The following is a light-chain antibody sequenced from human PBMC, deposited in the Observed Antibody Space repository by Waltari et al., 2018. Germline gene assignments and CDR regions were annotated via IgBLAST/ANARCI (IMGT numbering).Light chain of an antibody. CDR3: QQYYSIPWT. CDR1: QNLLYPSNNNNS. J-gene: IGKJ1*01. CDR2: CAS. Sequence: DIVMTQSPDSLAVSLGERATLNCKSSQNLLYPSNNNNSLAWDQQKPGQPPKLLIYCASTRQSGVPDRFGGSGSGTDFTLTISSLQAEDVALYYCQQYYSIPWTFGQGTKVEIK. V-gene: IGKV4-1*01.